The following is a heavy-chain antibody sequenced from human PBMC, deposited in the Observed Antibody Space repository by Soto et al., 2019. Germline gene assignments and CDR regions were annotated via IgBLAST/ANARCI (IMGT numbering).Heavy chain of an antibody. CDR2: VSYDESNK. CDR1: GFSLSDYA. CDR3: ARDGPLPYASGWDFVMLDQ. D-gene: IGHD6-19*01. V-gene: IGHV3-30-3*01. Sequence: QVQLVESGGGVVQPGGSLRLSCAASGFSLSDYAMHWVRQAPGKGLEWVASVSYDESNKYYTESVKGRFSISRDTSKNTQSLQMETLRPDDTAGYCCARDGPLPYASGWDFVMLDQWGQGTLVTVS. J-gene: IGHJ4*02.